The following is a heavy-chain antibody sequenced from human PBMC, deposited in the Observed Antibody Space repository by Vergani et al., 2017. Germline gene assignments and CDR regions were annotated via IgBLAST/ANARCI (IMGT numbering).Heavy chain of an antibody. D-gene: IGHD3-22*01. CDR1: GFTFSSYV. V-gene: IGHV3-23*01. CDR3: AKDVYITMILEGYFDY. J-gene: IGHJ4*02. Sequence: EVQLLESGGGLVQPGGSLRLSCEGCGFTFSSYVMSWVRQAPGKGLEWVSGNIGSGGSTFYADSVEGRLTISRDNTKNTLYLQMKSLRAEDTAVYYCAKDVYITMILEGYFDYWGQGTLVTVSS. CDR2: NIGSGGST.